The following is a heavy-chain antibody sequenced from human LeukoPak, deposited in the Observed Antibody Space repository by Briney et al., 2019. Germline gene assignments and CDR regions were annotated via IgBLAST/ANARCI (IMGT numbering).Heavy chain of an antibody. CDR2: IYYSGST. CDR1: GFTFSSYG. D-gene: IGHD5-12*01. V-gene: IGHV4-59*01. CDR3: AGVSGYDWESSFDY. Sequence: GSLRLSCAASGFTFSSYGMSWIRQPPGKGLEWIGYIYYSGSTNYNPSLKSRVTISVDTSKNQFSLKLSSVTAADTAVYYCAGVSGYDWESSFDYWGQGTLVTVSS. J-gene: IGHJ4*02.